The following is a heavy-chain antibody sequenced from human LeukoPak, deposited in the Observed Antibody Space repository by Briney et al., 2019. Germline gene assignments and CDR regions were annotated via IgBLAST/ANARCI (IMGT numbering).Heavy chain of an antibody. J-gene: IGHJ6*02. D-gene: IGHD4-17*01. V-gene: IGHV3-23*01. Sequence: PGGSLRLSCAASGXTFSSCAMSWVRQAPGKGLEWVSGISDSGVTTYHAASVKGRFTISRDNSKNTLYLQMNSLRAEDTALYYCAKSRGQYGDYLFYYYGMDVWGQGTTVTVSS. CDR2: ISDSGVTT. CDR3: AKSRGQYGDYLFYYYGMDV. CDR1: GXTFSSCA.